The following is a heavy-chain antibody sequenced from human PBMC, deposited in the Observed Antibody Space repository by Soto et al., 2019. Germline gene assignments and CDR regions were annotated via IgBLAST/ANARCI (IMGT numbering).Heavy chain of an antibody. Sequence: SETLSLTCTVSGGSISSYYWSWIRQPPGKGLEWIGYIYYSGSTNYNPSLRSRVTISVDTSKNQFSLKLSSVTAADTAVYYCARWLQAKFDYWGQGTLVTVSS. D-gene: IGHD5-12*01. CDR3: ARWLQAKFDY. V-gene: IGHV4-59*01. J-gene: IGHJ4*02. CDR1: GGSISSYY. CDR2: IYYSGST.